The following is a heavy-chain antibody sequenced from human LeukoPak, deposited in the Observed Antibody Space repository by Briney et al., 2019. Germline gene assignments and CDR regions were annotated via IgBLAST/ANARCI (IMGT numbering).Heavy chain of an antibody. CDR3: AKDLYSGYDNFYYYYYGMDV. CDR1: GFTFNSYA. D-gene: IGHD5-12*01. V-gene: IGHV3-23*01. J-gene: IGHJ6*02. Sequence: GGSLRLSCAASGFTFNSYAMTWVCQAPGKGLEWVSAISGGGVNTYYADSVKGRFTISRDNSKNTLYLQMNSLRAEDTAVYYCAKDLYSGYDNFYYYYYGMDVWGQGTTVTVSS. CDR2: ISGGGVNT.